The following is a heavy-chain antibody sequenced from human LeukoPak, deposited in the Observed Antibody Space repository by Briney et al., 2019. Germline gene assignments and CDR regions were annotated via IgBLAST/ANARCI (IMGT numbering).Heavy chain of an antibody. CDR2: ISYDGSNK. V-gene: IGHV3-30-3*01. Sequence: RGSLRLSCAASGFTFSNYTVHWVRQAPGKGLEWVAVISYDGSNKYYADSVKGRFTISRDNSKNTLYLQMNSLRVEDTAVYYCARSYTSGWSRGFDPWGQGTLVIVSS. D-gene: IGHD6-19*01. CDR3: ARSYTSGWSRGFDP. CDR1: GFTFSNYT. J-gene: IGHJ5*02.